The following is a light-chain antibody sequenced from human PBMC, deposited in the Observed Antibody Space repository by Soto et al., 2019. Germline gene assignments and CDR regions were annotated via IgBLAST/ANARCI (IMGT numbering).Light chain of an antibody. CDR3: QQYNSYPWT. Sequence: IQMTQSPSTLSASVGERVTFTCRSSQTISTWLAWYQQKPGEAPKLLIYKASTLEVGVPSMFSASGSGTEFTLTINTLQPADFATYYCQQYNSYPWTFGQGTKV. V-gene: IGKV1-5*03. CDR1: QTISTW. CDR2: KAS. J-gene: IGKJ1*01.